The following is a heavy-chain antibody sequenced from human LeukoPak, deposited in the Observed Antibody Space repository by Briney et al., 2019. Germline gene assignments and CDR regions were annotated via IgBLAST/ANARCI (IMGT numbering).Heavy chain of an antibody. CDR2: INPNRGGT. Sequence: ASVSVSCKASGYTFTGYYMHWVRQAPGEGLEWMGWINPNRGGTNYAQKFQGRVTMTRDTSISTAYMALSRLRSADTAVYYCARGFGCSSTSCYGYDYWGQGTLVTVSS. CDR1: GYTFTGYY. D-gene: IGHD2-2*01. J-gene: IGHJ4*02. V-gene: IGHV1-2*02. CDR3: ARGFGCSSTSCYGYDY.